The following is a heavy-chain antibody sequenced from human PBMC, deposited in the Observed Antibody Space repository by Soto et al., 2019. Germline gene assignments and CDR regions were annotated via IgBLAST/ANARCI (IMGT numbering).Heavy chain of an antibody. CDR1: GGSISSYY. V-gene: IGHV4-59*12. CDR3: ARVSGYYGGKEFDY. D-gene: IGHD3-10*01. CDR2: IYYSGST. Sequence: SETLSLTCTVSGGSISSYYWSWIRQPPGKGLEWIGYIYYSGSTNYNPSLKSRVTISVDTSKNQFSLKLSSVTAADTAVYYCARVSGYYGGKEFDYWGQGTLVTVSS. J-gene: IGHJ4*02.